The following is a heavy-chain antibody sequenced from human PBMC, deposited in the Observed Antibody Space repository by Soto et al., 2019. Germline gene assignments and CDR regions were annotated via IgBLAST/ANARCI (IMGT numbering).Heavy chain of an antibody. Sequence: PGESLKISCKGSGYRFSSYWIAWVRQMPGKGLEWMGIIYPGDSDTRYSPSFQGQVTMSVDKSNSTAYLHWSGLKASDTAMYFCARQGSNGAYYYYGMDVWGQGTTVTVS. CDR2: IYPGDSDT. D-gene: IGHD2-8*01. CDR3: ARQGSNGAYYYYGMDV. V-gene: IGHV5-51*01. CDR1: GYRFSSYW. J-gene: IGHJ6*02.